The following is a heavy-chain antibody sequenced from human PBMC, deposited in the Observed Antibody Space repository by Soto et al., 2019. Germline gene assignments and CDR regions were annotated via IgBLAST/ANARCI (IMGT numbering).Heavy chain of an antibody. J-gene: IGHJ4*02. Sequence: QLQLQESGPGLVKPSETLSLTCTVSGGSISSSSYYWGWIRQPPGKGLEWIGSIYYSGSTYYNPSLKSRVTISVDTSKNQFSLKLSSVTAADTAVYYCASTKQWLENNFDYWGQGTLVTVSS. CDR3: ASTKQWLENNFDY. CDR1: GGSISSSSYY. V-gene: IGHV4-39*01. D-gene: IGHD6-19*01. CDR2: IYYSGST.